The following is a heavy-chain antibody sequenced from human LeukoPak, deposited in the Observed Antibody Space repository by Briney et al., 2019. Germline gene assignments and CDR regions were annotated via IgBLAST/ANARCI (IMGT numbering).Heavy chain of an antibody. CDR3: ARAETYSSGWYDAFFDY. D-gene: IGHD6-19*01. V-gene: IGHV4-39*02. CDR2: IHYSGST. CDR1: GGSISSSSYY. Sequence: PSETLSLTCTVSGGSISSSSYYWGWIRQPPGKGLEWIGSIHYSGSTNDNPSLKSRATISVDTSKNHFSLKLRSVTAADTAVYYCARAETYSSGWYDAFFDYWGQGTLVTVSS. J-gene: IGHJ4*02.